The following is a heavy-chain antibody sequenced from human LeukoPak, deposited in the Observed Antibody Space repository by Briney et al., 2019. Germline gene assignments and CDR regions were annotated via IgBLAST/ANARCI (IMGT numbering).Heavy chain of an antibody. J-gene: IGHJ4*02. D-gene: IGHD3-10*01. CDR2: ISSGTINHS. Sequence: GGSLRLSCKASGFVFGDYYMNWIRQAPGKGLECLSYISSGTINHSNYADSVKGRFTISRDNARNSLYLQMNSLRGEDTAVYYCARDEMYGSGSYAYFDYWGQGTLVTVSS. V-gene: IGHV3-11*06. CDR3: ARDEMYGSGSYAYFDY. CDR1: GFVFGDYY.